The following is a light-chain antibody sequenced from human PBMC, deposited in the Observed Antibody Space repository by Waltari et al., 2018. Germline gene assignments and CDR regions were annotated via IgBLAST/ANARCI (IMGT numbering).Light chain of an antibody. V-gene: IGKV1-39*01. CDR3: QQSYSTPFT. J-gene: IGKJ3*01. CDR2: AAS. Sequence: DIQMTQSPSSLSASVGDSVTITCRASQSISSYLNWYQQKPGKAPKLLIYAASSLQSGVPSRFSGSGSGTDFTRTISSLQPEDFATYYCQQSYSTPFTFGPGTKVDIK. CDR1: QSISSY.